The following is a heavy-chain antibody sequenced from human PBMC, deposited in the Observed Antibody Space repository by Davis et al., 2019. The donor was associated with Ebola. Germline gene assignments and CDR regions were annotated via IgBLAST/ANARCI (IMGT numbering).Heavy chain of an antibody. D-gene: IGHD3-22*01. CDR1: GFTFSSYA. CDR2: ISTNGEST. V-gene: IGHV3-64*04. CDR3: ARGGYYESSGYSHDAFDI. J-gene: IGHJ3*02. Sequence: GGSLRLSCSASGFTFSSYAMHWVRQAPGKGLESVSRISTNGESTYYAESVKGRFTISRDNAKNSLYLQMNSLGAEDTAVYHCARGGYYESSGYSHDAFDIWGQGTMVTVSP.